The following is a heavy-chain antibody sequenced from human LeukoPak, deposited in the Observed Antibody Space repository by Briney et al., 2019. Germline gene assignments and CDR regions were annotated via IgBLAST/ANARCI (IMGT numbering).Heavy chain of an antibody. V-gene: IGHV4-34*01. J-gene: IGHJ4*02. Sequence: SETLSLTCAVYGGSFSGYYWSWIRQPPGKGLEWIGEINHSGSTNYNPSRKSRVTISVDTSKNQVSLKLSSVTAADTAVYYCARGYGIEGHPFDYWGQGSLVTVSS. CDR3: ARGYGIEGHPFDY. CDR2: INHSGST. D-gene: IGHD1-26*01. CDR1: GGSFSGYY.